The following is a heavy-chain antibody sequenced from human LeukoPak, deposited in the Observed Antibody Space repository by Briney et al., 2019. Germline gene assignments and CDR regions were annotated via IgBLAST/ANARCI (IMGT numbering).Heavy chain of an antibody. Sequence: PGGSLRLSCAASGFTFSTYSMNWVRQAPGKGLEWVSSISSSSGYIYYADSVKGRFTISRDNAKNSLYLQMNSLRAEDTAVYYCARGNSVAGTDISYWGQRTLVTVSS. CDR3: ARGNSVAGTDISY. D-gene: IGHD6-19*01. V-gene: IGHV3-21*01. CDR1: GFTFSTYS. J-gene: IGHJ4*02. CDR2: ISSSSGYI.